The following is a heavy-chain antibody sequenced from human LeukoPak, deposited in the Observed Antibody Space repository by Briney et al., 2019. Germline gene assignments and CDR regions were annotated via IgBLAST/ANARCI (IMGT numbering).Heavy chain of an antibody. J-gene: IGHJ4*02. CDR1: GFTFSSYS. Sequence: GGSLRLSCAASGFTFSSYSMNWVRQAPGKGLEWVSYISSSSSTIYYADSVKGRFTISRDNAKNSLYLQMNSLRAEDTAVYYCARVRWAAGGGFDYWGQGTLVTVSS. CDR3: ARVRWAAGGGFDY. CDR2: ISSSSSTI. D-gene: IGHD3-16*01. V-gene: IGHV3-48*01.